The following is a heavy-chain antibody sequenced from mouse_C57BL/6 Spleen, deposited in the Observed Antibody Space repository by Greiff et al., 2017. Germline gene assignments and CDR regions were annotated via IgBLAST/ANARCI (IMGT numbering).Heavy chain of an antibody. Sequence: QVQLQQPGAELVKPGASVKVSCKASGYTFTSYWMHWVKQRPGQGLAWIGRLHPSDSDTNYNQKFKGKATLTVDKSSSTAYMQLSSLTSEDSAVYYCAILLGRGAMDYWGQGTSVTVSS. CDR2: LHPSDSDT. J-gene: IGHJ4*01. V-gene: IGHV1-74*01. CDR3: AILLGRGAMDY. CDR1: GYTFTSYW. D-gene: IGHD4-1*01.